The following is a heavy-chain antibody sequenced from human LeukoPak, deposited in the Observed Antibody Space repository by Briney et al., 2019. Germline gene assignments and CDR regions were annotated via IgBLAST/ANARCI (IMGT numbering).Heavy chain of an antibody. CDR3: ARHEYGGSYYGLSWFDP. CDR1: GGSISSSGYY. J-gene: IGHJ5*02. CDR2: IYYSGGT. D-gene: IGHD1-26*01. V-gene: IGHV4-39*01. Sequence: SETLSLTCTVSGGSISSSGYYWGWIRQPPGKGLEWIASIYYSGGTYYNPSLKSRVTISVDTSKNQLSLKLSSLTAADTAVYYCARHEYGGSYYGLSWFDPWGQGTLVTVSS.